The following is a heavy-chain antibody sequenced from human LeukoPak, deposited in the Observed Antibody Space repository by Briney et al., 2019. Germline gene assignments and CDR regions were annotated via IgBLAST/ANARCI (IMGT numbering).Heavy chain of an antibody. J-gene: IGHJ4*02. CDR3: VRGAAMVYPSFDY. Sequence: ASVKVSCKASGYTFTSYAMHWVRQAPGQRLEWMGWINAGNGNTKYSQKFQGRVTITRDTSASTAYMELSSLRSEDTAVYYCVRGAAMVYPSFDYWGQGTLVTVSS. CDR1: GYTFTSYA. CDR2: INAGNGNT. D-gene: IGHD5-18*01. V-gene: IGHV1-3*01.